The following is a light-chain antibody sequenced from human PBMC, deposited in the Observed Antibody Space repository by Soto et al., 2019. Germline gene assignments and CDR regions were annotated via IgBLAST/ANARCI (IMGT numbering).Light chain of an antibody. V-gene: IGKV3-11*01. CDR3: QQRSNWPLT. CDR1: QSVSSY. CDR2: DAS. J-gene: IGKJ4*01. Sequence: EIVLTQSPATLSLSPGERATLSCRASQSVSSYLAWYQQKPGQAPRLLIYDASNRATGIPARFSGSGSGTDFTLTISSLEPEDVAVYDWQQRSNWPLTCGGGPNVEIK.